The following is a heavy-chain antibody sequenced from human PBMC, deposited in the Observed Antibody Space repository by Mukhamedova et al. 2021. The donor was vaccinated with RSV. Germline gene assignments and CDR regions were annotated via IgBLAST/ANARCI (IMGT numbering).Heavy chain of an antibody. J-gene: IGHJ6*01. CDR1: SSYA. CDR2: ISYDGCNK. D-gene: IGHD6-19*01. V-gene: IGHV3-30*04. CDR3: ARVYSSGWYPLATYYYGM. Sequence: SSYAMHWVRQAPGKGLEWVAVISYDGCNKYYADSVKGRFTISRDNSKNTLYLQMNSLRAEDTAVYYCARVYSSGWYPLATYYYGM.